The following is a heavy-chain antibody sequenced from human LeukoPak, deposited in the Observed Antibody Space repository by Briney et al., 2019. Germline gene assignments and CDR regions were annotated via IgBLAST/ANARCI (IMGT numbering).Heavy chain of an antibody. D-gene: IGHD6-19*01. V-gene: IGHV1-18*04. CDR1: GYTFTGYY. J-gene: IGHJ3*02. Sequence: GASVKVSCKASGYTFTGYYMHWVRQAPGQGLEWMGWISAYNGNTNYAQKLQGRVTMTTDTSTSTAYMELRSLRSDDTAVYYCARGTGIAVAGSDAFDIWGQGTMVTVSS. CDR2: ISAYNGNT. CDR3: ARGTGIAVAGSDAFDI.